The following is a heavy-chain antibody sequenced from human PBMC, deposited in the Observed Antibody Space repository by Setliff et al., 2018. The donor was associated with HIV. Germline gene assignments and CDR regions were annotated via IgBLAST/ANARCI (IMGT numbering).Heavy chain of an antibody. Sequence: PSETLSLTCAVYGGSFSGHYWSWIRQTPGKGLEWIGDISHSGSTNYNPSLKSRVTISVDTSKNQFSLRQTSVTAADTAVYFCARGSRSPLVNKFRVTPAFDYWGQGTLVTVSS. CDR1: GGSFSGHY. CDR3: ARGSRSPLVNKFRVTPAFDY. CDR2: ISHSGST. D-gene: IGHD2-21*02. J-gene: IGHJ4*01. V-gene: IGHV4-34*01.